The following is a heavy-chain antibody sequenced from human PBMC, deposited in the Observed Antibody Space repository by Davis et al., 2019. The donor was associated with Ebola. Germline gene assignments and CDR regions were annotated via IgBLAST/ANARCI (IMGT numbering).Heavy chain of an antibody. Sequence: GESLKISCAASGFTFSSYGMHWVRQAPGKGLEWVAFIRYDGSNKYYADSVKGRFTISRDNAKNSLYLQMNSLRAEDTAVYYCARELVIIAARYFDYWGQGTLVTVSS. CDR2: IRYDGSNK. CDR3: ARELVIIAARYFDY. J-gene: IGHJ4*02. D-gene: IGHD6-6*01. V-gene: IGHV3-30*02. CDR1: GFTFSSYG.